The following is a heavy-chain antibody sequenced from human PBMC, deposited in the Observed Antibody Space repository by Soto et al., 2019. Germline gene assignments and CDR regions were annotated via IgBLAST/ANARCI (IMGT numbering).Heavy chain of an antibody. CDR3: ARDQRAVAATGYYYYYGMDV. D-gene: IGHD2-15*01. Sequence: GASVKVSCKASGYTFTSYYMHWVRQAPGQGLEWMGIVNPSGGSTSYAQKFQGRVTMTRDTSTSTVYMELSSLRSEDTAVYYCARDQRAVAATGYYYYYGMDVWGQGTTGTVS. J-gene: IGHJ6*02. CDR2: VNPSGGST. CDR1: GYTFTSYY. V-gene: IGHV1-46*01.